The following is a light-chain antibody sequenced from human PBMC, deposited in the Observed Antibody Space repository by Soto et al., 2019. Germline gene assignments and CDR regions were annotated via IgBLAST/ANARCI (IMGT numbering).Light chain of an antibody. J-gene: IGKJ1*01. CDR1: QSVSSSY. CDR3: QHYNNWPWT. CDR2: GAS. Sequence: EIVLTQSPGTLSLSPGERATLSCRASQSVSSSYLAWYQQKPGQAPRLLIYGASSRATGIPDRFSGSGSGTDSTLTISRLEPEDFAVYYCQHYNNWPWTFGQGTKVEIK. V-gene: IGKV3-20*01.